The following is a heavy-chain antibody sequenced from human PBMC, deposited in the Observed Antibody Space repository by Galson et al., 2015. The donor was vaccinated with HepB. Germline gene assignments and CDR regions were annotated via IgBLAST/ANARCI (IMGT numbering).Heavy chain of an antibody. CDR1: GFTFSGSA. J-gene: IGHJ5*01. Sequence: SLRLSCAASGFTFSGSAIHWVRQAPGKGLEWISGISGNGDSTFYGDSVKGRFTVSRGNSKNILFLQMNSLRAEDTGLYFCAKGYGLFDSWGQGILVTVSS. CDR3: AKGYGLFDS. V-gene: IGHV3-23*01. CDR2: ISGNGDST. D-gene: IGHD5-18*01.